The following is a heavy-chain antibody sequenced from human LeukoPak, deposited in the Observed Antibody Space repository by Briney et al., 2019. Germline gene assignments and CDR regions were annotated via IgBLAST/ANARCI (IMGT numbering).Heavy chain of an antibody. D-gene: IGHD4-17*01. CDR3: ARVGHGDGVIDF. V-gene: IGHV3-7*01. Sequence: GGSLRLSCAGSGFPFSGYWMSWVRHAPGKGLFWLGNINHNGSAIYYVGPVKGRFTISRDNAKTSLFLQMNSLRVEDTAVYYCARVGHGDGVIDFWGQGALVPVSS. J-gene: IGHJ4*02. CDR2: INHNGSAI. CDR1: GFPFSGYW.